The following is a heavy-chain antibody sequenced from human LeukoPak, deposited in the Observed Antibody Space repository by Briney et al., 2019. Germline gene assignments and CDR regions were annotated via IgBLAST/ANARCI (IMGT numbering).Heavy chain of an antibody. CDR3: ARIYCSGGSCYYGFDS. J-gene: IGHJ4*02. CDR1: GYPFTSYY. CDR2: INPSDRST. V-gene: IGHV1-46*01. D-gene: IGHD2-15*01. Sequence: ASVKVSCKASGYPFTSYYIHWVRQAPGQGLEWMGIINPSDRSTSYAQKFQGRVTTTRDTSTSTVYMELSSLRSEDTAVYYCARIYCSGGSCYYGFDSWGQGTLVTVSS.